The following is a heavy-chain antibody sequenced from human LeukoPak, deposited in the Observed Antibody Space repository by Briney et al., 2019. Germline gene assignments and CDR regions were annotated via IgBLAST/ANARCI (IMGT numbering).Heavy chain of an antibody. V-gene: IGHV3-53*01. J-gene: IGHJ4*02. CDR3: AGSRGYGYFDY. CDR1: EFTVSNNY. CDR2: IYSGGTT. Sequence: GGSLRLSCAASEFTVSNNYMSWVRQAPGKGLEWVSVIYSGGTTYYADSVRGQFTISRDNSRNTLYLQMNSLRAEDTAVYYCAGSRGYGYFDYWGQVTLVTVSS. D-gene: IGHD5-18*01.